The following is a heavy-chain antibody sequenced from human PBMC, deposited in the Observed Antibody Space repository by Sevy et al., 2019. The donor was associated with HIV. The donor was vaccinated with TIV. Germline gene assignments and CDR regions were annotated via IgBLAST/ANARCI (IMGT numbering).Heavy chain of an antibody. Sequence: GGSLRLSCAASGFTVSSNYMSWVRQAPGKGLEWVSVIYSGGSTYYADSVKGRFTISRDNSKNTLYLQMNGLSAEDTAVYYCARGDILTGYYSTSYYYGMDVWGQGTTVTVSS. V-gene: IGHV3-53*01. D-gene: IGHD3-9*01. CDR2: IYSGGST. CDR1: GFTVSSNY. J-gene: IGHJ6*02. CDR3: ARGDILTGYYSTSYYYGMDV.